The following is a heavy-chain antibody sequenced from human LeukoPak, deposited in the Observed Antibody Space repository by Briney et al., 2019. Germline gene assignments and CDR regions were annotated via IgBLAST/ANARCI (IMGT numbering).Heavy chain of an antibody. CDR1: GFTFSTYW. J-gene: IGHJ3*02. CDR2: IKEDGSEK. CDR3: ARNPELGSDSTGYRAFDI. Sequence: PGGSLRLSCAASGFTFSTYWMTWVRQTPGKGLEWVANIKEDGSEKYYVDSVKGRFTISRDNAKNSLYLQMNSLRAEDTAVYYCARNPELGSDSTGYRAFDIWGQGIMVTVFS. D-gene: IGHD3-22*01. V-gene: IGHV3-7*01.